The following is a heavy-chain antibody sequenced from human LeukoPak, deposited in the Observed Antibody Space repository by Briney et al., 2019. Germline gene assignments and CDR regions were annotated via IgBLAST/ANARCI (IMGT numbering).Heavy chain of an antibody. V-gene: IGHV3-30*03. D-gene: IGHD3-22*01. CDR2: IVYDGSNK. Sequence: GGSLRLSCAASGFTFSSYGMHWVRQAPGKGLEWVALIVYDGSNKYDESSKHYADSVKGRFTISRDNAKNSLYLQMNSLRAEDTAVYYCARREGFYDSDGYFEGDGFDIWGQGTMVTVSS. CDR1: GFTFSSYG. CDR3: ARREGFYDSDGYFEGDGFDI. J-gene: IGHJ3*02.